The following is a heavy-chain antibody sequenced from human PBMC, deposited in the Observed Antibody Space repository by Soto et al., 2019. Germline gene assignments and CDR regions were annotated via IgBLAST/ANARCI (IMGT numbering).Heavy chain of an antibody. CDR3: AREGSSSIDC. J-gene: IGHJ4*02. D-gene: IGHD6-13*01. Sequence: QVQLVESGGGVVQPGRSLRLSCAASGFTFSSYGMHWVRQAPGKGLEWVAVISYDGSNKYYADSVMGRFTISRDNSKNTLYLQMNSLRAEDTAVYYCAREGSSSIDCWGQGTLVTVSS. V-gene: IGHV3-33*01. CDR1: GFTFSSYG. CDR2: ISYDGSNK.